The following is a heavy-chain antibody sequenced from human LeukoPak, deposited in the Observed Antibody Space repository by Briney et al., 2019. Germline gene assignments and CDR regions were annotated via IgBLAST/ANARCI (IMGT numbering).Heavy chain of an antibody. CDR2: INYSGNF. CDR3: ARSTYCSGGSCSHNWFDP. D-gene: IGHD2-15*01. CDR1: GFTFSSYE. V-gene: IGHV4-34*01. Sequence: GSLRLSCAASGFTFSSYEMNWVRQAPGKGLEWLGEINYSGNFNYNPSLKSRVTISADASKNLFSLKLTSVTAADTAVYYCARSTYCSGGSCSHNWFDPWGQGTLVTVSS. J-gene: IGHJ5*02.